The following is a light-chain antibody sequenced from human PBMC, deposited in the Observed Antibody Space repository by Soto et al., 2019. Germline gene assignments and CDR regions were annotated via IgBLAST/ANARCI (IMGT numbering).Light chain of an antibody. CDR1: QSISTW. V-gene: IGKV1-5*03. J-gene: IGKJ1*01. CDR2: KAS. CDR3: QHYNDYSRT. Sequence: DIQMSQSPSTLSASVGDRVTITCRASQSISTWLAWYQQKPGKAPKLLIYKASNLENELPSRFSGSGSGTEFTLTISSLRPEDFATYYCQHYNDYSRTFGQGTKVEIK.